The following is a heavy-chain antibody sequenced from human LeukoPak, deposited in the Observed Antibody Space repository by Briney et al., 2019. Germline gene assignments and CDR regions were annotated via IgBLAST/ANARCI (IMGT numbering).Heavy chain of an antibody. J-gene: IGHJ4*02. CDR3: ARWAAYSSSWYYFDY. D-gene: IGHD6-13*01. V-gene: IGHV1-18*01. Sequence: ASVKVSCKASGYTFTSYGISWVRQAPGQGLEWMGWISAYNGNTNYAQKLQGRVTMTTDTSTSTAYMELRSLRSEDTAVYYCARWAAYSSSWYYFDYWGQGTLVTVSS. CDR1: GYTFTSYG. CDR2: ISAYNGNT.